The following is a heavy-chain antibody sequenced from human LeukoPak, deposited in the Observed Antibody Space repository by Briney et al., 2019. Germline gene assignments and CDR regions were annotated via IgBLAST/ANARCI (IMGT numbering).Heavy chain of an antibody. CDR1: GFIFTTYG. V-gene: IGHV3-33*08. CDR2: IWSDGSHK. CDR3: TRGQTTYYDY. Sequence: PGGSLRLSCAASGFIFTTYGFHWVRRAPGKGLEWVAVIWSDGSHKFYTDSVKGRFTISRDNSENTLYLQMSSLRVEDTAVYYCTRGQTTYYDYWGQGTLVTVSS. D-gene: IGHD1-7*01. J-gene: IGHJ4*02.